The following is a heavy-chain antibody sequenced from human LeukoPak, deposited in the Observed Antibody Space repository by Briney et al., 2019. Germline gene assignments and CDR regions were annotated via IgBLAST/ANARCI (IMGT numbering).Heavy chain of an antibody. D-gene: IGHD3-22*01. CDR2: IIPIFGTA. CDR1: GYTFTGYY. V-gene: IGHV1-69*05. J-gene: IGHJ4*02. CDR3: ARVYYYDSSGYYVDY. Sequence: ASVKVSXKASGYTFTGYYMHWVRQAPGQGLEWMGWIIPIFGTANYAQKFQGRVTITTDESTSTAYMELSSLRSEDTAVYYCARVYYYDSSGYYVDYWGQGTLVTVSS.